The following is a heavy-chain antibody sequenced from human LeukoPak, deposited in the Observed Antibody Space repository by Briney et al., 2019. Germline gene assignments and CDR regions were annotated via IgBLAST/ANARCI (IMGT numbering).Heavy chain of an antibody. J-gene: IGHJ4*02. CDR1: GGSFSGYY. CDR2: INHSGST. CDR3: ASQNSTVTTCDY. V-gene: IGHV4-34*01. D-gene: IGHD4-17*01. Sequence: SETLSLTCAVYGGSFSGYYWSWIRQPPGKGLERIGEINHSGSTDYNPSLKSRVTISVDTSKNQFSLKLSSVTAADTAVYYCASQNSTVTTCDYWGQGTLVTVSS.